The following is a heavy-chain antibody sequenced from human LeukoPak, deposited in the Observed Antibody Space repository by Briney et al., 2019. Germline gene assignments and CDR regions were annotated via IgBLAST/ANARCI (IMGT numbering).Heavy chain of an antibody. CDR2: IWYDGSNK. D-gene: IGHD3-22*01. Sequence: GGSLRLSCAASGFTFSSYAMHWVRQAPGKGLEWVAVIWYDGSNKYYADSVKGRFTISRDNSKNTLYLQMNSLRAENTAVYYCARDYYDSSGYPDYWGQGTLVTVSS. V-gene: IGHV3-33*08. CDR1: GFTFSSYA. J-gene: IGHJ4*02. CDR3: ARDYYDSSGYPDY.